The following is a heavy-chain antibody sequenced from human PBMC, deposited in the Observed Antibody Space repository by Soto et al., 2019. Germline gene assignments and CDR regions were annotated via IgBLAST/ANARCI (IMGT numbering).Heavy chain of an antibody. CDR2: IYYSGST. D-gene: IGHD3-3*01. CDR1: GGSISSGGYY. V-gene: IGHV4-31*03. Sequence: SETLSLTCTVSGGSISSGGYYWSWIRQHPGKGLEWIGYIYYSGSTYYNPSLKSRVTISVDTSKNQFSLKLSSVTAADTAVYYCARGTDDFWSGYRYYFDYWGQGTLVTVS. J-gene: IGHJ4*02. CDR3: ARGTDDFWSGYRYYFDY.